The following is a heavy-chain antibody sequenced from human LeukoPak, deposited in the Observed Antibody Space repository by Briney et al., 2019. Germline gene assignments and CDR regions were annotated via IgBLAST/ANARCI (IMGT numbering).Heavy chain of an antibody. J-gene: IGHJ4*02. CDR1: GFTFSSYS. D-gene: IGHD2-21*02. V-gene: IGHV3-21*01. CDR2: ITSKSTHI. CDR3: ARDSYGGDCYSGHDY. Sequence: PGGSLRLSCAASGFTFSSYSMNWVRQAPGKGLEWVSSITSKSTHIYYADSLKGRFTISGDNTKNSLYLQMNSLRAEDTAVYYCARDSYGGDCYSGHDYWGQGTLVTVSS.